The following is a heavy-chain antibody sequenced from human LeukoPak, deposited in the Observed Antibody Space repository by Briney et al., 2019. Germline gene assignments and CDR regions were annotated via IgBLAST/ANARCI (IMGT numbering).Heavy chain of an antibody. CDR1: GFTFSSYG. V-gene: IGHV3-30*18. J-gene: IGHJ6*04. Sequence: PGRSLRLSCAASGFTFSSYGMHWVRQAPGKGLEWEAVISYDGSNKYYADSVKGRFTISRDNSKNTLYLQMNSLRAEDTAVYYCAKSSYSSSWYVFYYGMDVWGKGTTVTVSS. D-gene: IGHD6-13*01. CDR3: AKSSYSSSWYVFYYGMDV. CDR2: ISYDGSNK.